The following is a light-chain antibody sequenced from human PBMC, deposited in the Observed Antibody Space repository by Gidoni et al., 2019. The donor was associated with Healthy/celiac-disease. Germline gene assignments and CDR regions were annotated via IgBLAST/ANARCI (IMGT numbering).Light chain of an antibody. J-gene: IGKJ3*01. Sequence: ELVLPHPPPTLSLSPGERATLSCRASQSVSSSLAWYQQKPGQAPRLLIYDASNRATGTPARFSGSGSGADFTLTISSLVPEDFAVYYYQQRSNWPLTFGPXTKVDIK. CDR3: QQRSNWPLT. CDR2: DAS. V-gene: IGKV3-11*01. CDR1: QSVSSS.